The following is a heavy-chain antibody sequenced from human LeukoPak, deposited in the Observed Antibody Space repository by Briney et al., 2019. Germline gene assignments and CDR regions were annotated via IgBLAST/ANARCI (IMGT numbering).Heavy chain of an antibody. Sequence: GGSLRLSCAASGFTFSSYAMSWVRQAPGKGLEWVSAISGSGGSTYYADSVKGRFTISRDNSRTTVYLQMNSLRAEDTAVYHCAKDLPAAYFDYWGQGTLVTVSS. CDR2: ISGSGGST. V-gene: IGHV3-23*01. CDR1: GFTFSSYA. D-gene: IGHD2-2*01. CDR3: AKDLPAAYFDY. J-gene: IGHJ4*02.